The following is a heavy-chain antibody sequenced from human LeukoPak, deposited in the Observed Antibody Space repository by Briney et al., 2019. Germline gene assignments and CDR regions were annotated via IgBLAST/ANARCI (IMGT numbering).Heavy chain of an antibody. CDR2: IYTSGST. V-gene: IGHV4-61*02. D-gene: IGHD5-18*01. CDR3: ARAGGYGLIDY. J-gene: IGHJ4*02. Sequence: PSETLSLTCTVSGGSISSGSYYWSWIRQPAGKGLEWIGRIYTSGSTYYNPSLKSRVTISVDTSKNQFSLKLSSVTAADTAVYYCARAGGYGLIDYWGQGTMVTVSS. CDR1: GGSISSGSYY.